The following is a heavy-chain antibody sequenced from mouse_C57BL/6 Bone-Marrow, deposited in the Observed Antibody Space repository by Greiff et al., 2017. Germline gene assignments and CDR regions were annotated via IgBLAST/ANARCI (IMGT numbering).Heavy chain of an antibody. CDR1: GYTFTSSW. V-gene: IGHV1-50*01. D-gene: IGHD2-4*01. J-gene: IGHJ2*01. CDR3: ARGGCDYDEDYFDY. CDR2: IDPSDSYT. Sequence: QVQLQQPGAELVKPGASVKLSCKASGYTFTSSWMQWVKQRPGQGLEWIGEIDPSDSYTNYNQKFKGKATLTVDTSSSTAYMRLSSLTAEDSAVYYCARGGCDYDEDYFDYWGQGTTLTVSS.